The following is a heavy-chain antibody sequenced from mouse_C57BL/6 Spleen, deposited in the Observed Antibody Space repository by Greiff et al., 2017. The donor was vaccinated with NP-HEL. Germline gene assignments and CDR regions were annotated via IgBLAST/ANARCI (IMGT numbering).Heavy chain of an antibody. CDR3: ARDAMVKFAY. D-gene: IGHD2-2*01. CDR1: GYTFTSYW. CDR2: IDPSDSYT. V-gene: IGHV1-50*01. Sequence: QVQLKQPGAELVKPGASVKLSCKASGYTFTSYWMQWVKQRPGQGLEWIGEIDPSDSYTNYNQKFKGKATLTVDTSSSTAYMQLSSLTSEDSAVYYCARDAMVKFAYWGQGTLVTVSA. J-gene: IGHJ3*01.